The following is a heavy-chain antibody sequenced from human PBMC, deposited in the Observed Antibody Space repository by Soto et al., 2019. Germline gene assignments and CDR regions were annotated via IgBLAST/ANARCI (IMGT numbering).Heavy chain of an antibody. CDR3: ARHYDYYYYGMDV. CDR2: IYPGDSDT. J-gene: IGHJ6*02. CDR1: GYSFTSYW. Sequence: PGESLKISCKGSGYSFTSYWIGWVRQMPGKGLEWMGIIYPGDSDTRYSPSFQGQVTISADKSISTAYLQWSSLKASDAAMYYCARHYDYYYYGMDVWGQGTTVNVSS. V-gene: IGHV5-51*01. D-gene: IGHD3-16*01.